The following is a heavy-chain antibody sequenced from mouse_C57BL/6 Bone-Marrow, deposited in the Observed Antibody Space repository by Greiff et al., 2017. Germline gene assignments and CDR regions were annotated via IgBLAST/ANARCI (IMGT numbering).Heavy chain of an antibody. CDR1: GYAFSSSW. D-gene: IGHD2-12*01. CDR2: IYPGDGDT. CDR3: ARSGLYGDY. Sequence: VQLVESGPELVKPGASVKISCKASGYAFSSSWMNWVKQRPGKGLEWIGRIYPGDGDTNYNGKFKGKATLTADKSSSTAYMQLSSLTSEDSAVYFCARSGLYGDYWGQGTSVTVSS. J-gene: IGHJ4*01. V-gene: IGHV1-82*01.